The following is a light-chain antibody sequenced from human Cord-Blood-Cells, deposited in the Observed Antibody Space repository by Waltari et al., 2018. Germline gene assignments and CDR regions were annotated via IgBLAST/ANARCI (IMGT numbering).Light chain of an antibody. CDR3: QQYYSYPHS. V-gene: IGKV1-8*01. CDR2: AAS. CDR1: QGIGSY. J-gene: IGKJ2*03. Sequence: AIRMTQSPSSFSASTGDRVTITCRAGQGIGSYLAWYQQKPGEAPKLLIYAASTLQSGVPSRFSGSGSGTDVTLTISCLQSEDFATYYCQQYYSYPHSFGQGTKLEIK.